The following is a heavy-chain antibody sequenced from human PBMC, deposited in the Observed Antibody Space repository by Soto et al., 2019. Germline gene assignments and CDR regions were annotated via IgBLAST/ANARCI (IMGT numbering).Heavy chain of an antibody. CDR1: GFTFSTYA. CDR3: AKDSRNAWFGEINHPDY. J-gene: IGHJ4*02. D-gene: IGHD3-10*01. Sequence: GGSLRLSGAASGFTFSTYAITWVRRAPGKGLEWVSAISGSVGSKYYSDSGKGRFTISRDNSKNTLYLQMNSLRAEDTAVYYCAKDSRNAWFGEINHPDYWGQGTLVTVSS. V-gene: IGHV3-23*01. CDR2: ISGSVGSK.